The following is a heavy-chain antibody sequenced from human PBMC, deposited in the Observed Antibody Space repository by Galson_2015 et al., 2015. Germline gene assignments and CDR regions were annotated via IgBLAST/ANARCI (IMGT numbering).Heavy chain of an antibody. J-gene: IGHJ4*02. D-gene: IGHD4-17*01. CDR1: GYTFTSYG. CDR3: AREGRLDYGDYDLPFDY. V-gene: IGHV1-18*01. Sequence: SVKVSCKASGYTFTSYGISWVRQAPGQGLEWMGWISAYNGNTNYAQKLQGRVTMTTDTSTSTAYMELRSLRSDDTAVYYCAREGRLDYGDYDLPFDYWGQGTLVTVSS. CDR2: ISAYNGNT.